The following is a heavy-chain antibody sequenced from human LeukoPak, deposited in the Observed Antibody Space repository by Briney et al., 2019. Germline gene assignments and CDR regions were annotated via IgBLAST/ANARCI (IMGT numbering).Heavy chain of an antibody. J-gene: IGHJ3*02. D-gene: IGHD6-19*01. CDR1: GGFFSGYY. V-gene: IGHV4-34*01. CDR2: INHSGST. Sequence: SETLSLTCAVYGGFFSGYYWSWIRQPPGKGLEWIGEINHSGSTNYNPSLKSRVTISVDTSKNQFSLKLSSVTAADTAVYYCARGRGRYSSGWYRQAFDIWGQGTMVTVSS. CDR3: ARGRGRYSSGWYRQAFDI.